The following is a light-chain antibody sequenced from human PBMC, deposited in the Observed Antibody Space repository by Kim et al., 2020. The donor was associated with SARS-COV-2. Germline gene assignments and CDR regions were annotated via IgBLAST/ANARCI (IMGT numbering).Light chain of an antibody. CDR1: SSDVGGYDY. V-gene: IGLV2-14*04. J-gene: IGLJ2*01. CDR3: SSYTGGNTYLV. CDR2: DVN. Sequence: QSITNTCTGTSSDVGGYDYVAWYQQYPGKVPKLMIYDVNKRPSGVSNRFSGSKSGYTASLTITGLQADDEAVYYCSSYTGGNTYLVFGGGTQLTVL.